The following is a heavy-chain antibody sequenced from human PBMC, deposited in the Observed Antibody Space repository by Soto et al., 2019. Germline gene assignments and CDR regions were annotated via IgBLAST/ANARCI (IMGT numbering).Heavy chain of an antibody. D-gene: IGHD3-22*01. Sequence: QVQLVESGGGVVQPGRSLRLSCAASGFTFSSYGMHWVRQAPGKGLEWVAVISYDGSNKYYADSVKGRFTISRDNSKNTLYLQMNSLRAEDTAVYYCAKDLVVITYYYYGMDVWGQGTTVTVSS. CDR1: GFTFSSYG. CDR3: AKDLVVITYYYYGMDV. CDR2: ISYDGSNK. V-gene: IGHV3-30*18. J-gene: IGHJ6*02.